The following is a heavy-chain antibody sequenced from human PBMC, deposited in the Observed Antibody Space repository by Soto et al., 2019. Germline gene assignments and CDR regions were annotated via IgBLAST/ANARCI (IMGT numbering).Heavy chain of an antibody. Sequence: QVQLVQSGAEVTKPGASVTVSCKASGYTFPTYGLSWVRQAPGQGLEWMGWIVANSGNTVYAQEVQGRVTMTTHTSTNTAYMELRSLRSDDTALYYWARVAGYGSGSRHFDNWGQGTLVTVSS. CDR3: ARVAGYGSGSRHFDN. J-gene: IGHJ4*02. CDR2: IVANSGNT. V-gene: IGHV1-18*01. D-gene: IGHD3-10*01. CDR1: GYTFPTYG.